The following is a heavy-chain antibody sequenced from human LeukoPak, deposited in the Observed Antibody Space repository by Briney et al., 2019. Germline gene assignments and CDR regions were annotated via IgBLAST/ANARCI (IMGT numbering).Heavy chain of an antibody. J-gene: IGHJ4*02. CDR3: ATTYPNYDILTGYYPIYFDY. CDR2: IYYSGSP. Sequence: PSETLSLTCTVSGGSISSSSYYWGGIRQPPGKRLGRIGSIYYSGSPYYNPSLKSRVTISVDQSKNQFSLELSSVTAADTAVYYCATTYPNYDILTGYYPIYFDYWGQGTLVTVSS. CDR1: GGSISSSSYY. D-gene: IGHD3-9*01. V-gene: IGHV4-39*01.